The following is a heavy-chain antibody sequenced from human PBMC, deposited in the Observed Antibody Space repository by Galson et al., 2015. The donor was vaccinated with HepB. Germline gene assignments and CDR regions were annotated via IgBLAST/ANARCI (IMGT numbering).Heavy chain of an antibody. CDR3: AKDDDSRYNWNYFGD. CDR2: VNGRGDNT. Sequence: SLRLSCAASGFTFTSHAMSWVRQAPGKGLGWVSSVNGRGDNTYYPDSVKGRFTTSRDNSKNTLYLQMGSLRVEDTAVYYCAKDDDSRYNWNYFGDWGQGALVTVSS. CDR1: GFTFTSHA. J-gene: IGHJ4*02. V-gene: IGHV3-23*01. D-gene: IGHD1-20*01.